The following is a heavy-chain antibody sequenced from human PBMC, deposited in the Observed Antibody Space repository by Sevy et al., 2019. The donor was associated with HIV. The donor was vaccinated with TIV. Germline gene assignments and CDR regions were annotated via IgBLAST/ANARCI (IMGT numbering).Heavy chain of an antibody. CDR2: ISYDGSNK. J-gene: IGHJ4*02. D-gene: IGHD3-9*01. CDR1: GFTFSSYA. CDR3: ARGPLFGYDILTGYYDY. Sequence: GGSLRLSCAASGFTFSSYAMHWVRQAPGKGLEWVAVISYDGSNKYYADSVKGRFTISRDNSKNTLYLQMNSRRAEDTAVYYCARGPLFGYDILTGYYDYWGQGTLVTVSS. V-gene: IGHV3-30-3*01.